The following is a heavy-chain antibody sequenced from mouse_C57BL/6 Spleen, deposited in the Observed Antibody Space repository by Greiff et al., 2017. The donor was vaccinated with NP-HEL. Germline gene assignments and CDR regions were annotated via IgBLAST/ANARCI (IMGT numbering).Heavy chain of an antibody. CDR3: ARDLLLRYYYAMDY. J-gene: IGHJ4*01. V-gene: IGHV7-1*01. Sequence: EVQGVESGGGLVQSGRSLRLSCAPSGFTFSDFYMEWVRHAPGKGLEWIAASRNKANDYTTEYSASVKGRFIVSRDTSQSILSLQMNALRAEDTAIYYCARDLLLRYYYAMDYWGQGTSVTVSS. CDR2: SRNKANDYTT. CDR1: GFTFSDFY. D-gene: IGHD1-1*01.